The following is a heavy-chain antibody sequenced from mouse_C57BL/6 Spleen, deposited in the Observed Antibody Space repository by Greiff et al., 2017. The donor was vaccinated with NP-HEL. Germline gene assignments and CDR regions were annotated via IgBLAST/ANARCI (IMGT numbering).Heavy chain of an antibody. J-gene: IGHJ3*01. V-gene: IGHV1-15*01. D-gene: IGHD1-1*01. CDR1: GYTFTDYE. Sequence: QVQLQQSGAELVRPGASVTLSCKASGYTFTDYEMHWVKQTPVHGLEWIGAIDPETGGTAYNQKFKGKAILTADKSSSTAYMELRSLTSEDSAVYYCTRSGYYYGSKFAYWGQGTLVTVSA. CDR3: TRSGYYYGSKFAY. CDR2: IDPETGGT.